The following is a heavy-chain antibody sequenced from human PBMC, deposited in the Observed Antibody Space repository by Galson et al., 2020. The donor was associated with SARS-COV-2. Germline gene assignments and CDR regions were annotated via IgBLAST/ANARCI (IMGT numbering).Heavy chain of an antibody. CDR1: GFTVSSNY. Sequence: GGSLRLSCAASGFTVSSNYMSWVRQAPGKGLEWVSVIYSGGSTYYADSVKGRFTISRDNSKNTLYLQMNSLRAEDTAVYYCARVLPYYGDYEYYWGQGTLVTVSS. CDR2: IYSGGST. J-gene: IGHJ4*02. CDR3: ARVLPYYGDYEYY. V-gene: IGHV3-66*02. D-gene: IGHD4-17*01.